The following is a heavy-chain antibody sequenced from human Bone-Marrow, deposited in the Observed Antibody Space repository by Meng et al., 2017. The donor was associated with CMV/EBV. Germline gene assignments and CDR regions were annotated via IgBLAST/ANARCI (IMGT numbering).Heavy chain of an antibody. J-gene: IGHJ4*02. V-gene: IGHV3-30*02. Sequence: GGSLRLSCAASGLTFSSYGMHWVRQAPGKGLEWVAFIRYDGSNKYYADSVKGRFTISRDNSKNPRYLQMNSLRAEDTVVYYCARGAKEGESVSARFLSDYWGQGTLVTVSS. CDR1: GLTFSSYG. D-gene: IGHD6-6*01. CDR3: ARGAKEGESVSARFLSDY. CDR2: IRYDGSNK.